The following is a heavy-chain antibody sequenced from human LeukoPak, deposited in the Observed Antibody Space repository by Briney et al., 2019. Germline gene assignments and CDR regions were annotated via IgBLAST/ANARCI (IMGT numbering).Heavy chain of an antibody. CDR3: ATSLLASFITMIGDNY. V-gene: IGHV1-24*01. D-gene: IGHD3-22*01. CDR2: FDPEDGET. J-gene: IGHJ4*02. Sequence: ASVKVSCKVSGYTLTELSMHRVRQAPGKGLEWMGGFDPEDGETIYAQKFQGRVTMTEDTSTDTAYMELSSLRSEDTAVYYCATSLLASFITMIGDNYWGQGTLVTVSS. CDR1: GYTLTELS.